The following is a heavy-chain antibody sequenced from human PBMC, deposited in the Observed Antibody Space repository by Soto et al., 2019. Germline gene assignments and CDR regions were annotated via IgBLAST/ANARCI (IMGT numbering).Heavy chain of an antibody. Sequence: QVQLVQSGAEVKKPGSSVKVSCKASGGTFSSYAISWVRQAPGQGLEWMGGIIPISGTANYAQKFQGRVRITADESTSTAYMELSSLRSEDTAVYYCARSQGSSTSVEISYYYYYGMDVWGQGTTVTVSS. CDR3: ARSQGSSTSVEISYYYYYGMDV. J-gene: IGHJ6*02. D-gene: IGHD2-2*01. CDR2: IIPISGTA. V-gene: IGHV1-69*01. CDR1: GGTFSSYA.